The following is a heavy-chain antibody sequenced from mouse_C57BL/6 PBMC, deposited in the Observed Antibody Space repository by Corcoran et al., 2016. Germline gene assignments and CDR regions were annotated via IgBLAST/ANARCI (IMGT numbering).Heavy chain of an antibody. CDR2: INPNNGGT. V-gene: IGHV1-26*01. CDR1: GYTFTDYY. Sequence: EVQLQQSGPELVKPGASVKISCKASGYTFTDYYMHWVKQSHGKSLEWIGDINPNNGGTSYNQKFKGKATLTVDKSSSTAYMELRSLTSEDSAVYYCARAYYSNYEYFDYWGQGTTLTVSS. D-gene: IGHD2-5*01. CDR3: ARAYYSNYEYFDY. J-gene: IGHJ2*01.